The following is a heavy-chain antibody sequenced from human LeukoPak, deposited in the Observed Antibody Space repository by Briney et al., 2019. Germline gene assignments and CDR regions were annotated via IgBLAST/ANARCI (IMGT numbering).Heavy chain of an antibody. V-gene: IGHV3-23*01. J-gene: IGHJ4*02. CDR3: AKDGYGSGSYSQYFDY. D-gene: IGHD3-10*01. CDR1: GFTFSIYP. CDR2: ISGSGGST. Sequence: GGSLRLSCAASGFTFSIYPMSWVRQAPGKGLEWVSGISGSGGSTFYADSVKGRFTISRDISKKTLYLQMNRLRAEDTAIYYCAKDGYGSGSYSQYFDYWGQGTLVTVSS.